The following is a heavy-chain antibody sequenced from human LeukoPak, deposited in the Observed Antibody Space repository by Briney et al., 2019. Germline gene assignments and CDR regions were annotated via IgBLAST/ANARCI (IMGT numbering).Heavy chain of an antibody. CDR2: ITTSSSYI. CDR1: GFTFSSYA. D-gene: IGHD6-13*01. CDR3: ARDPAAAGTVWFDP. J-gene: IGHJ5*02. Sequence: KSGGSLRLSCAASGFTFSSYAMNWVRLAPGKGLEWVSSITTSSSYIYYADSVKGRFTISRDDAKNSLYLQMNSLRAEDTAVYYCARDPAAAGTVWFDPWGQGTLVTVSS. V-gene: IGHV3-21*01.